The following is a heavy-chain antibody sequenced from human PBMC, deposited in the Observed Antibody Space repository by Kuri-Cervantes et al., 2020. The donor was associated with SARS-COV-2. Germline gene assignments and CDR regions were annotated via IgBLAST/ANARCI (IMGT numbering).Heavy chain of an antibody. J-gene: IGHJ4*02. CDR2: ISSNGGST. CDR1: GFTFSSYA. Sequence: GESLKISCSASGFTFSSYAMHWVRQAPGKGLEYVSAISSNGGSTYYADSVKGRFTISRDNSKNTLYLRMSSLRAEDTAVYYCVRSGAVAGTFDYWGQGTRVTVSS. D-gene: IGHD6-19*01. V-gene: IGHV3-64D*08. CDR3: VRSGAVAGTFDY.